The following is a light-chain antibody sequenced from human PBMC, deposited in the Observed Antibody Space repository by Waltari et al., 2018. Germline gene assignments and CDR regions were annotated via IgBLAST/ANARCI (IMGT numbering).Light chain of an antibody. V-gene: IGLV2-14*03. J-gene: IGLJ3*02. CDR3: SSYTTSATWV. CDR1: NSYVGAYQY. CDR2: DVS. Sequence: QSALTQPASVSGSPGQSITISCPGTNSYVGAYQYVSWYQQNPGKAPKLIIFDVSRRPSGVSYRFSGSKSGSTASLTISGLQAGDEADYYCSSYTTSATWVFGGGTRVAVL.